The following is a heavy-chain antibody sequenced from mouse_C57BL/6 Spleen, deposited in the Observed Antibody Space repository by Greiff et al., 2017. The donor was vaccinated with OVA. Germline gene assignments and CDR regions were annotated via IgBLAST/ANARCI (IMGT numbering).Heavy chain of an antibody. CDR1: GYTFTSYW. CDR3: ARSRDYYGSSDY. Sequence: VQLQQPGAELVKPGASVKLSCKASGYTFTSYWMHWVKQRPGQGLEWIGMIHPNSGSTNYNEKFKSKAALTVDKSSSTAYMQLSSLTSEDSAVYYCARSRDYYGSSDYWGQGTTLTVSS. CDR2: IHPNSGST. D-gene: IGHD1-1*01. V-gene: IGHV1-64*01. J-gene: IGHJ2*01.